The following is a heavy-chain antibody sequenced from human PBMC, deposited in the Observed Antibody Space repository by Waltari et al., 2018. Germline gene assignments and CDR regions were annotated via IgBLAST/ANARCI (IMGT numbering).Heavy chain of an antibody. V-gene: IGHV4-34*01. CDR3: ARGRGMVVTYYYYYMDV. CDR1: GGSFSGYY. D-gene: IGHD2-15*01. J-gene: IGHJ6*03. CDR2: INHSGST. Sequence: QVQLQQWGAGLLKPSETLSLTCAVYGGSFSGYYWSWIRQPPGKGLEWIGEINHSGSTNYNPSLKSRVTISVDTSKNQFSLKLSSVTAADTAVYYCARGRGMVVTYYYYYMDVWGKGTTVTVSS.